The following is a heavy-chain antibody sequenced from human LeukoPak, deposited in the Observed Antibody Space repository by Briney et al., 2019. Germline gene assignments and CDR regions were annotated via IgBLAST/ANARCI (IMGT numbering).Heavy chain of an antibody. Sequence: GESLKISCKGSGYSFTSYWIGWVRQMPGKGLDWMGIIYPGDSDTRYSPSFQGQVTISADKSIGTAYLQWSSLKASDTAMYYRARSSSGQLTDAPEPNYYYYYMDVWGKGTTVTVSS. J-gene: IGHJ6*03. V-gene: IGHV5-51*01. CDR1: GYSFTSYW. CDR2: IYPGDSDT. D-gene: IGHD5-18*01. CDR3: ARSSSGQLTDAPEPNYYYYYMDV.